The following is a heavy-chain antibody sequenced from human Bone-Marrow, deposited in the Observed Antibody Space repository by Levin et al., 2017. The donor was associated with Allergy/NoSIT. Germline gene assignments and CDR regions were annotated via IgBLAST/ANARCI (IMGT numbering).Heavy chain of an antibody. Sequence: GGSLRLSCAATGFNFNLYSMSWVRQTPGKGLEWVSGISGSAGRTYYADSVKGRFTISRDNTKNSLSLQIHSLRVDDTGVYYCAKDVNRGFDPTYFDSWGQGTVVTVSS. V-gene: IGHV3-23*01. J-gene: IGHJ4*02. CDR2: ISGSAGRT. CDR1: GFNFNLYS. CDR3: AKDVNRGFDPTYFDS. D-gene: IGHD3-9*01.